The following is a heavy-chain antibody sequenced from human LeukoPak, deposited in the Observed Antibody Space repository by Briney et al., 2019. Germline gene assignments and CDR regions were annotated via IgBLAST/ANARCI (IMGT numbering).Heavy chain of an antibody. Sequence: GGSLRLSCAASGFTFSDFWMTWVRQAPGKGLEWVANIKQDGSEKFYVDSVKGRFTISRDNTKASVYLQMSSLRAEDTALYYCARDVFADSSGGSFDFWGQGTLVTVSS. V-gene: IGHV3-7*01. CDR1: GFTFSDFW. CDR3: ARDVFADSSGGSFDF. J-gene: IGHJ4*02. CDR2: IKQDGSEK. D-gene: IGHD3-16*01.